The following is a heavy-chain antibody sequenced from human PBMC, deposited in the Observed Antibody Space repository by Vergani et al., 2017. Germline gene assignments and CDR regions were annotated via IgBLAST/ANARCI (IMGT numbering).Heavy chain of an antibody. CDR1: GFISSSYW. J-gene: IGHJ6*02. CDR2: VNQDGSAN. Sequence: EGQLVESGGDWVQRGGSLRLSCAASGFISSSYWMSWVRQAPGKGLEWVANVNQDGSANYYLDSVRGRFTISRDNANNSIYLQINSLRAEDTAVYFCVGVPLIRGGAGNYGINNYHGLDVWGQGTEVIVSS. V-gene: IGHV3-7*01. CDR3: VGVPLIRGGAGNYGINNYHGLDV. D-gene: IGHD3-10*01.